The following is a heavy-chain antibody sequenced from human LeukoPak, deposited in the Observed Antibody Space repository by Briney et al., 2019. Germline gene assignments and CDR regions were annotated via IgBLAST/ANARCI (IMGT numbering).Heavy chain of an antibody. V-gene: IGHV3-48*04. CDR3: ARDGGYYDSSGYYYRGY. CDR2: ISSSSSTI. J-gene: IGHJ4*02. Sequence: GGSLRLSCAASGFTSSSYSMNWVRQAPGKGLEWVSYISSSSSTINYADSVKGRFTISRDNAKNSLYLQMNSLRAEDTAVYYCARDGGYYDSSGYYYRGYWGQGTLVTVSS. CDR1: GFTSSSYS. D-gene: IGHD3-22*01.